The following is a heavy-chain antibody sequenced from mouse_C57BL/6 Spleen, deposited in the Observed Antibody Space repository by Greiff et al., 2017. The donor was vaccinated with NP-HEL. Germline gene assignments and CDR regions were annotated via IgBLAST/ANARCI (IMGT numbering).Heavy chain of an antibody. CDR2: IDPSDSET. V-gene: IGHV1-52*01. Sequence: QVQLQQPGAELVRPGSSVKLSCKASGYTFTSYWMHWVKQRPIQGLEWIGNIDPSDSETNYNQKFKDKATLTVDKSSSTAYMQLSSLTSEDSAVYYCASGKLPFAYWGKGTLVTVSA. D-gene: IGHD1-1*01. CDR3: ASGKLPFAY. J-gene: IGHJ3*01. CDR1: GYTFTSYW.